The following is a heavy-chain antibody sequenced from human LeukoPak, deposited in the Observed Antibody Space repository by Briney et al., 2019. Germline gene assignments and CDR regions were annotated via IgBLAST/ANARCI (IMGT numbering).Heavy chain of an antibody. Sequence: GASVKVSCKASGYTFTGYYMHWVRQAPGQGLEWMGWINPNSGGTNYAQKFQGWATMTRDTSISTAYMDLSRLRSDDTAVYYCASLGASRAPLDDAFDIWGQGTMVTVSS. D-gene: IGHD3-16*01. CDR1: GYTFTGYY. CDR2: INPNSGGT. CDR3: ASLGASRAPLDDAFDI. V-gene: IGHV1-2*04. J-gene: IGHJ3*02.